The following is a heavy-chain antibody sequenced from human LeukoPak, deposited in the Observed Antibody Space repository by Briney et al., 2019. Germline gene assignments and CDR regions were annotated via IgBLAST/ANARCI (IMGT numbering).Heavy chain of an antibody. V-gene: IGHV3-30*02. CDR3: AKAEIVGATTGFDY. CDR1: GFTFSSYG. J-gene: IGHJ4*02. Sequence: GGSLRLSCAASGFTFSSYGMHWVRQAPGKGLEWVAFIRYDGSNKYYADSVKGRFTISRDNSKNTLYLQMNSLRAEDTAVYYCAKAEIVGATTGFDYWGQGTLVTVSS. D-gene: IGHD1-26*01. CDR2: IRYDGSNK.